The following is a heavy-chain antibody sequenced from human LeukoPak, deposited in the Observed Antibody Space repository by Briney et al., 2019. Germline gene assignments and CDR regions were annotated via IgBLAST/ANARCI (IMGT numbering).Heavy chain of an antibody. J-gene: IGHJ6*02. CDR1: GGSISSSNW. V-gene: IGHV4-4*02. CDR3: ARAGPRSNGSGSYYYGYYYYGMDV. D-gene: IGHD3-10*01. Sequence: SETLSLTCAVSGGSISSSNWWSWVRQSPGKGLEWIGEIHHSGGTYYNPSPKSRVTISVDTSKNQFSLKLSSVTAADTAVYYCARAGPRSNGSGSYYYGYYYYGMDVWGQGTTVTVSS. CDR2: IHHSGGT.